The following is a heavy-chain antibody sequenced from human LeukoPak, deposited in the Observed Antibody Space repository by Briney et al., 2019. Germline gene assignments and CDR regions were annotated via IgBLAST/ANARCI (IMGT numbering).Heavy chain of an antibody. CDR3: ARRPAGTSFDI. J-gene: IGHJ3*02. V-gene: IGHV4-59*08. CDR1: GGSISNYY. CDR2: IYYSGIT. Sequence: SETLSLTCTVSGGSISNYYWSWIRQPPGKGLEWIGYIYYSGITNYNPSLKSRVTISIDTSKNQFSLKLKSVTAADTAVYYCARRPAGTSFDIWGQGTMVTVSS. D-gene: IGHD1-7*01.